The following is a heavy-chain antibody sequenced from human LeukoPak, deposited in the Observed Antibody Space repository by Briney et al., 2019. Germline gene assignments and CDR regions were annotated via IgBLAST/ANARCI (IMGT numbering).Heavy chain of an antibody. CDR3: ARSGLPFFADY. D-gene: IGHD3-3*01. CDR1: GFTFSNYE. CDR2: ISSVGSNI. V-gene: IGHV3-48*03. J-gene: IGHJ4*02. Sequence: PEGSLRLSCAASGFTFSNYEMHWVRQAPGKGLEWLSYISSVGSNIYYADSVKGRFTISRDNAKNSLYLQVDSLRAEDTAVYYCARSGLPFFADYWGQGTLVSVSS.